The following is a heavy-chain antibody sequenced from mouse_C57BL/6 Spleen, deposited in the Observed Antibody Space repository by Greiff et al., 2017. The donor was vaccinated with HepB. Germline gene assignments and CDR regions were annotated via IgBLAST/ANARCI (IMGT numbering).Heavy chain of an antibody. D-gene: IGHD2-1*01. CDR1: GYTFTDYE. CDR2: IDPETGGT. V-gene: IGHV1-15*01. J-gene: IGHJ3*01. Sequence: QVQLKESGAELVRPGASVTLSCKASGYTFTDYEMHWVKQTPVHGLEWIGAIDPETGGTAYNQKFKGKAILTADKSSSTAYMELRSLTSEDSAVYYCTRDGVYGNYDWFAYWGQGTLVTVSA. CDR3: TRDGVYGNYDWFAY.